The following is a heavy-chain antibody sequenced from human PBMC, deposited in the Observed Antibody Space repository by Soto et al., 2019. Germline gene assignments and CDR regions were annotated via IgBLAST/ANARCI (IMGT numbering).Heavy chain of an antibody. CDR1: GFTFSSYG. D-gene: IGHD3-22*01. V-gene: IGHV3-33*01. J-gene: IGHJ3*02. CDR3: ARGNYDSSGYRNAFDI. Sequence: QVQLVESGGGVVQPGRSLRLSCAASGFTFSSYGMHWVRQAPGKGLEWVAVIWYDGSNKYYADSVKGRFTISRDNSKNXLYLQMNSLRAEETAVYYCARGNYDSSGYRNAFDIWGQGTMVTVSS. CDR2: IWYDGSNK.